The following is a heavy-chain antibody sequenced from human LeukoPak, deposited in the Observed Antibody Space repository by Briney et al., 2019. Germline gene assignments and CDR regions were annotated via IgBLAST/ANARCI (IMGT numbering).Heavy chain of an antibody. CDR1: GFTFSDYY. Sequence: GGSLRLSCAASGFTFSDYYMSWIRQAPGKGLEWVSYISSSSSYTNYADSVKGRFTISRDNAKNSLYLQMNSLRAEDTAVYYCARDGPPITMVRGASLRYWGQGTLVTVSS. J-gene: IGHJ4*02. D-gene: IGHD3-10*01. CDR3: ARDGPPITMVRGASLRY. CDR2: ISSSSSYT. V-gene: IGHV3-11*06.